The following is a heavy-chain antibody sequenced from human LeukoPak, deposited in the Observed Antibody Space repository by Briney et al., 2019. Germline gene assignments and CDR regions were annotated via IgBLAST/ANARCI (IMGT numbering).Heavy chain of an antibody. V-gene: IGHV3-7*01. CDR3: ARSIVAAPFDF. J-gene: IGHJ4*02. D-gene: IGHD1-26*01. Sequence: DSVKGRFTVSRDNAKNSLYLQMNSLRADDTAVYYCARSIVAAPFDFWGQGTQVTVYS.